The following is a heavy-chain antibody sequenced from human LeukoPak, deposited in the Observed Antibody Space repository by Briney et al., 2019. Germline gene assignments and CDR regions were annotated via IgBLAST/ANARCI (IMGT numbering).Heavy chain of an antibody. J-gene: IGHJ4*02. CDR1: RFAFSNYG. V-gene: IGHV3-23*01. CDR2: ISGSGGST. D-gene: IGHD3-22*01. CDR3: AKSSYYDTSGSYREYYFDY. Sequence: GGSLRLSCAVSRFAFSNYGMSWVRQAPGKGLEWVSAISGSGGSTYYADSVKGRFSISRDNSKNTLYLQMNSLRAEDTALYYCAKSSYYDTSGSYREYYFDYWGQGALVTVSS.